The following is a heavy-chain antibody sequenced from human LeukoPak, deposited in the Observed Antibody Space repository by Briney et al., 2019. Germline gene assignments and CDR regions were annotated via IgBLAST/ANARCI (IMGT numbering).Heavy chain of an antibody. CDR2: ISYDGTNK. D-gene: IGHD1-26*01. J-gene: IGHJ5*02. V-gene: IGHV3-30*03. CDR1: GFTFSSYG. Sequence: GGSLRLSCAASGFTFSSYGMHWVRQAPGKGLEWVAVISYDGTNKYYADSVKGRFTISRHNSENTLYLQMNSLSADDTAVFYCVRLMGSGWFDPWGQGTLVTVFS. CDR3: VRLMGSGWFDP.